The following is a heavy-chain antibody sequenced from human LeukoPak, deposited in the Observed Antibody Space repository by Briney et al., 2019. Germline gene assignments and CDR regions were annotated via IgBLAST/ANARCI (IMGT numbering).Heavy chain of an antibody. Sequence: ASVKVSCKVSGYTLIELSMHWVRQAPGKGLEWMGGFDPEDGKTIYAQKFQGRVTMTEDTSTDTAYMELSSLRSEDTAVYYCAIAYCGGDCSTARHFDYWGQGTLVTVSS. CDR1: GYTLIELS. V-gene: IGHV1-24*01. CDR3: AIAYCGGDCSTARHFDY. CDR2: FDPEDGKT. J-gene: IGHJ4*02. D-gene: IGHD2-21*02.